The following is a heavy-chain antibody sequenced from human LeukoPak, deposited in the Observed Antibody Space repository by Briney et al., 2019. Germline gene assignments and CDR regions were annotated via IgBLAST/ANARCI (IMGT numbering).Heavy chain of an antibody. CDR3: AREGGSGSYYNSYYFDY. Sequence: PGGSLRLSCAASGFTFSSYSMNWVRQAPGKGLEWVSSISSSSSYIYYADSVKGRFTISRDNAKNSLYLQMNSLRAEDTAVYYCAREGGSGSYYNSYYFDYWGQGTLVTVSS. V-gene: IGHV3-21*01. J-gene: IGHJ4*02. D-gene: IGHD3-10*01. CDR1: GFTFSSYS. CDR2: ISSSSSYI.